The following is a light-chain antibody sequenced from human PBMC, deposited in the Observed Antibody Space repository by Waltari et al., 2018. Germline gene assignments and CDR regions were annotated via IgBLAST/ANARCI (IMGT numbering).Light chain of an antibody. Sequence: WCQQKPGKAPKLLIYKASTLESGVPSRFIGTRSGTEFTLTISNLQPDDFATYYCQQYTIYPLTFGGGTKVAI. CDR2: KAS. J-gene: IGKJ4*01. CDR3: QQYTIYPLT. V-gene: IGKV1-5*03.